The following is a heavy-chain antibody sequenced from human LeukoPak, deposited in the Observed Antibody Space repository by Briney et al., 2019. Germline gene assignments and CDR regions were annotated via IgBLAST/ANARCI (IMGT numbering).Heavy chain of an antibody. D-gene: IGHD6-25*01. CDR3: ARGLYSSDNWFDP. V-gene: IGHV4-4*07. J-gene: IGHJ5*02. CDR1: GGSISHYY. CDR2: FSTSGST. Sequence: PSETLSLTCTVSGGSISHYYWSWIRQPAGKGLEWIGRFSTSGSTNYNPSLKSRVTMSVDTSKNQFSLKLSSVTAADTAVYYCARGLYSSDNWFDPWGQGTLVTVSS.